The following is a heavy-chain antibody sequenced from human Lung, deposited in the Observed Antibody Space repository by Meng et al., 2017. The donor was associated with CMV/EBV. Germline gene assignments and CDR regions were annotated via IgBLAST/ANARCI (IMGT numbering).Heavy chain of an antibody. V-gene: IGHV4-4*02. D-gene: IGHD3-10*01. CDR3: LRRSGGSV. CDR1: GDSITNHNW. Sequence: QGQFRESGPALVKPSETLSLTCAVPGDSITNHNWWAWVRQPPGKGLEWIGEIPHRGSSAYNPSLKSRVSMSIDKSKNQFSLKLTSVTAADTAVYHCLRRSGGSVWGQGTLVTVSS. CDR2: IPHRGSS. J-gene: IGHJ1*01.